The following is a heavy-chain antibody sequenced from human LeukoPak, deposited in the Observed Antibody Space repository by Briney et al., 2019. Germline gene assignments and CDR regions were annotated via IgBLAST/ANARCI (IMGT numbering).Heavy chain of an antibody. CDR3: AKDFPASGWRGFDS. CDR1: GFTFSSYA. J-gene: IGHJ4*02. CDR2: ISGGVSGGVT. V-gene: IGHV3-23*01. D-gene: IGHD6-19*01. Sequence: GGSLRLSCAASGFTFSSYAMSWVRQAPGKGLVWVSAISGGVSGGVTFYADSVKGRFTISKDTSKNALFLQMNSLRVEDTALYYCAKDFPASGWRGFDSWGQGTLVTVSS.